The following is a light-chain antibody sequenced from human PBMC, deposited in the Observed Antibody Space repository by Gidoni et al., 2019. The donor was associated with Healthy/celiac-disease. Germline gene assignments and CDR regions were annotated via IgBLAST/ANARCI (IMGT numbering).Light chain of an antibody. CDR1: QSISSW. CDR3: QQYNSYSSYT. CDR2: KAS. Sequence: DIKMTQSPSTLSASVGDRVTIPCRASQSISSWLAWYQQKPGKDPKLLIYKASSLETGVPSRFSGSGSGTEFTLTISSLQPDDFATYYCQQYNSYSSYTFGQXTKLEIK. J-gene: IGKJ2*01. V-gene: IGKV1-5*03.